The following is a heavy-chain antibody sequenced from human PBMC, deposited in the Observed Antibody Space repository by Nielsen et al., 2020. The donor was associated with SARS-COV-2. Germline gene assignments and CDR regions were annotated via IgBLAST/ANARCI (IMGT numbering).Heavy chain of an antibody. Sequence: SETLSLTCTVSGGSISSYYWSWIRQHPGKGLEWIGYIYYSGSTYYNPSLKSRVTISVDTSKNQFSLKLSSVTAADTAVYYCARGVVVVPAATYYYYYYMDVWGKGTTVTVSS. CDR3: ARGVVVVPAATYYYYYYMDV. CDR2: IYYSGST. D-gene: IGHD2-2*01. CDR1: GGSISSYY. J-gene: IGHJ6*03. V-gene: IGHV4-59*08.